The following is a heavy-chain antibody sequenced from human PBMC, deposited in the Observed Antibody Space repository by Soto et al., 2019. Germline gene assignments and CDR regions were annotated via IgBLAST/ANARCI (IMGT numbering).Heavy chain of an antibody. J-gene: IGHJ4*02. CDR2: INPSGGST. CDR3: ARDHIAPTILFDS. Sequence: ASVKVSCKASGYTFTSYYMHWVRQAPGQGLEWMGIINPSGGSTSYAQKFQGRFTISRDNAKSSLYLQMNSLRAEDTAVYYCARDHIAPTILFDSWGQGTLVTVSS. V-gene: IGHV1-46*01. CDR1: GYTFTSYY. D-gene: IGHD5-12*01.